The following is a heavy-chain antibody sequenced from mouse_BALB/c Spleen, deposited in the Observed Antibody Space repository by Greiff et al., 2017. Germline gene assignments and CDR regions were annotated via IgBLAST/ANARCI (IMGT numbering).Heavy chain of an antibody. D-gene: IGHD1-1*01. CDR2: ISSGGSYT. Sequence: EVQVVESGGGLVKPGGSLKLSCAASGFTFSSYAMSWVRQSPEKRLEWVAEISSGGSYTYYPDTVTGRFTISRDNAKNTLYLEMSSLRSEDTAMYYCARDQDYGHYYAMDYWGQGTSVTVSS. J-gene: IGHJ4*01. V-gene: IGHV5-9-4*01. CDR1: GFTFSSYA. CDR3: ARDQDYGHYYAMDY.